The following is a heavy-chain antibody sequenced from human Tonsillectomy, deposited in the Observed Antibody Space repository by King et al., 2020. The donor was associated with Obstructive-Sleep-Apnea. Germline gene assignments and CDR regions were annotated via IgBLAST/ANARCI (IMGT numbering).Heavy chain of an antibody. D-gene: IGHD2-8*01. CDR1: GDSISSGNW. J-gene: IGHJ4*02. CDR3: ATNNVVLMLYALDY. V-gene: IGHV4-4*02. Sequence: VQLQESGPGLVKPSGTLSLTCAVSGDSISSGNWWSWVRQPPGKGLEWIGEIYHSGSTNYNPSLKSRVTISVDKSKNQFSLKLSSVTAADTAVYYCATNNVVLMLYALDYWGQGTLVTVSS. CDR2: IYHSGST.